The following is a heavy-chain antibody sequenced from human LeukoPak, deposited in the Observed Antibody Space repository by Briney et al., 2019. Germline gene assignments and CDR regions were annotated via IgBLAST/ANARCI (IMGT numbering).Heavy chain of an antibody. V-gene: IGHV3-23*01. D-gene: IGHD3-16*01. Sequence: GGSLRLSCAASGVTLSSYAMSWARQAPGKGLEWVSGISSSGSGGNTYYADSVKGRFTISRDNAKNSLYLQMSNLRAEDTAVYFCARGGGLDVWGQGATVTVSS. CDR2: ISSSGSGGNT. CDR3: ARGGGLDV. CDR1: GVTLSSYA. J-gene: IGHJ6*02.